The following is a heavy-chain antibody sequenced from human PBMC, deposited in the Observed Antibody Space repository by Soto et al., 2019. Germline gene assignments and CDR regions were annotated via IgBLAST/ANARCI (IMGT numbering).Heavy chain of an antibody. CDR3: AKDLNVEYYYYYYYMDV. Sequence: GGSLRLSCAASGFTFSSYAMSWVRQAPGKGLEWVSAISGSGGSTYYADSVKGRFTISRDNSKNTLYLQMNSLRAEDTAVYYCAKDLNVEYYYYYYYMDVWGKGTTVTVSS. V-gene: IGHV3-23*01. CDR2: ISGSGGST. CDR1: GFTFSSYA. J-gene: IGHJ6*03.